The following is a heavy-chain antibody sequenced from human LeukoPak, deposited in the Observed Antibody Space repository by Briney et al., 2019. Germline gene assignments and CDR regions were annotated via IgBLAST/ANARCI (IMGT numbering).Heavy chain of an antibody. Sequence: GGSLRLSCAASGFTFSSYAMSWVRQAPGKGLEWVSAISGSGGSTYYADSVKGRFTISRDNSKNTLYLQMNRLRAEDTAVYYCAKTQHSSIAARVPYNWFDPWGQGTLVTVSS. D-gene: IGHD6-6*01. CDR2: ISGSGGST. V-gene: IGHV3-23*01. CDR1: GFTFSSYA. J-gene: IGHJ5*02. CDR3: AKTQHSSIAARVPYNWFDP.